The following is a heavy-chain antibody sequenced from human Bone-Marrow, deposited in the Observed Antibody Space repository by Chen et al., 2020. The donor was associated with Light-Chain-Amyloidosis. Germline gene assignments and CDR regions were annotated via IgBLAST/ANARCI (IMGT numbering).Heavy chain of an antibody. J-gene: IGHJ4*02. D-gene: IGHD5-12*01. Sequence: EVQLEQSGPEVKKPGESLKISCKGSGYTFPNYWIGWVRQMPGKGLEWMGVSYPDDSDARYSPSFEGHVTSSADKSITTAYLQWRSLKASDTAMYYCARRRDGYNFDYWGQGTLVTVSS. CDR3: ARRRDGYNFDY. CDR1: GYTFPNYW. CDR2: SYPDDSDA. V-gene: IGHV5-51*01.